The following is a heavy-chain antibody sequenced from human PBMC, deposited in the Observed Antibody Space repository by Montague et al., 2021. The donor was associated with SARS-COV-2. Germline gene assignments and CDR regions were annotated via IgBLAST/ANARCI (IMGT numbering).Heavy chain of an antibody. D-gene: IGHD3-16*01. CDR3: ARDSFEAPLFFDY. Sequence: SETLSLTCTVSGGSISTYYWNWIRQSPGKGLEWLGYFYYSLNTNYNPSLKGRLTISVDTSENQVPLNLRSVTAADTAVYYCARDSFEAPLFFDYWGQGILVTVSS. J-gene: IGHJ4*02. CDR2: FYYSLNT. V-gene: IGHV4-59*01. CDR1: GGSISTYY.